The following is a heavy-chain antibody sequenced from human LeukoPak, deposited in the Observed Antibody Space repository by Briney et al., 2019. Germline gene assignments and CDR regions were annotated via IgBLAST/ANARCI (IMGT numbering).Heavy chain of an antibody. CDR2: ISSSGSST. CDR1: GVTLSSYA. Sequence: PGGSLRLSCAASGVTLSSYAMSWARQAPGKGLEWVSVISSSGSSTYYADSVKGRFTISRDNLKNTLYLQMNSLRAEDTAIYYCTRVGYIDEGIDYWGQGTLVTVSS. D-gene: IGHD5-24*01. V-gene: IGHV3-23*01. CDR3: TRVGYIDEGIDY. J-gene: IGHJ4*02.